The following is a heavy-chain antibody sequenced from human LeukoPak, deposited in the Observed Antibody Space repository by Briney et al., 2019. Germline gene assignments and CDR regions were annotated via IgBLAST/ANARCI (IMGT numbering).Heavy chain of an antibody. CDR3: ARGGGRASSISTWFDP. J-gene: IGHJ5*02. CDR1: GFTFSSYW. CDR2: INSDGSST. V-gene: IGHV3-74*01. D-gene: IGHD2/OR15-2a*01. Sequence: PGGSLRLSCAASGFTFSSYWMHWVRQAPGKGLVWVSRINSDGSSTSYADSVKGRFTISRDSAKNTLYLQMNSLRAEDTAVYYCARGGGRASSISTWFDPWGQGTLVTVSS.